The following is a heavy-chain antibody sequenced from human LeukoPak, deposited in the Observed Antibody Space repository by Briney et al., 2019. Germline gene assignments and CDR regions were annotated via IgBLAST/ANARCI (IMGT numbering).Heavy chain of an antibody. J-gene: IGHJ3*02. CDR1: GYTFTTYN. D-gene: IGHD3-22*01. Sequence: GASVKLSCKASGYTFTTYNINWGRQAPGQGLEWRGGISGYNGNTNYAHTLQGRVTMTTYTSTSTAYMELRSQKSDDTAVYYCTSLKNYYDSSGYLVTDAFDIWGQGTMVTVSS. V-gene: IGHV1-18*01. CDR3: TSLKNYYDSSGYLVTDAFDI. CDR2: ISGYNGNT.